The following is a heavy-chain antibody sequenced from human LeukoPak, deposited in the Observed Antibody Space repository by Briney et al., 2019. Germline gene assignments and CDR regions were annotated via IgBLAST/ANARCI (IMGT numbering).Heavy chain of an antibody. Sequence: PGGSLRLSCAASGFTFSDSAMTWVRQAPGKGLDWVSLISFSGANTYYADSVKGRFTISRDNAKNSLYLQMNSLRDEDTAVYYCARDSGWAFDYWGQGTLVTVSS. CDR2: ISFSGANT. CDR3: ARDSGWAFDY. J-gene: IGHJ4*02. V-gene: IGHV3-23*01. D-gene: IGHD1-26*01. CDR1: GFTFSDSA.